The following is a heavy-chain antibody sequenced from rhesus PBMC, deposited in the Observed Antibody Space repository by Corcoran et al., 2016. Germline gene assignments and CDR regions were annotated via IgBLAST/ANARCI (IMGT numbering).Heavy chain of an antibody. D-gene: IGHD6-25*01. V-gene: IGHV4-169*01. Sequence: QLQLQESGPGLVKPSETLSVTCAVSGGAISSSYWSWIRQAPGKGREWIGYIYGSGRSTNSNPSLKRRVTLSVDTSQNQLSLKLSSVTTADTAGYYCARVGSWDEYFEFWGQGALVTVSS. J-gene: IGHJ1*01. CDR3: ARVGSWDEYFEF. CDR2: IYGSGRST. CDR1: GGAISSSY.